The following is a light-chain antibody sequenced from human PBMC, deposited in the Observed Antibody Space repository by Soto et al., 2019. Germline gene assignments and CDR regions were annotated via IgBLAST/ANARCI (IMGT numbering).Light chain of an antibody. V-gene: IGKV1-5*01. CDR1: QSISSW. CDR3: HQYNSYSQT. J-gene: IGKJ1*01. Sequence: DIQMTQSPSTLSASVGDRVTITCRASQSISSWLAWYQQKPGKAPKLLIYDASSFESGVPSRFSGSRSGTEFSLTISSLQPDDFATYYCHQYNSYSQTFGQGTKVEIK. CDR2: DAS.